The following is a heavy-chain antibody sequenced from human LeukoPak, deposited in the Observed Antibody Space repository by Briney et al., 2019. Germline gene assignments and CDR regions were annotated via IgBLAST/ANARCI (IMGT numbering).Heavy chain of an antibody. Sequence: SETLSLTCTVSGYSISSGYYWSWIRQPPGKGLEWIGYIYYSGSTNYNPSLKSRVTISVDTSKNQFSLKLSSVTAADTAVYYCARHGFYGDYFDYWGQGTLVTVSS. CDR1: GYSISSGYY. CDR2: IYYSGST. J-gene: IGHJ4*02. CDR3: ARHGFYGDYFDY. D-gene: IGHD2/OR15-2a*01. V-gene: IGHV4-59*08.